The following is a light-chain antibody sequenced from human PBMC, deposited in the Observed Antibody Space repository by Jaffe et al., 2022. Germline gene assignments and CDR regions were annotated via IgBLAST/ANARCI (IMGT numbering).Light chain of an antibody. CDR2: WAS. CDR3: QQYYTTPPT. V-gene: IGKV4-1*01. J-gene: IGKJ1*01. CDR1: QSVLYTSNNRNY. Sequence: DIVMTQSPDSLALSLGERATFNCRSSQSVLYTSNNRNYLAWYQQKSGQSPKLLIYWASTRNVGVPDRFSGSGSGTDFTLTISSLQADDVAVYYCQQYYTTPPTFGQGTKVEIK.